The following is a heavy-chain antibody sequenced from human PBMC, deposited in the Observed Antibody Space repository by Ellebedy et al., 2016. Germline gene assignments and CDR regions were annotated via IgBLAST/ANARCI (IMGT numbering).Heavy chain of an antibody. V-gene: IGHV3-23*01. Sequence: GGSLRLXCTASGFNFNTFFMSWVRQAPGKGLEWVSTISAGSDTTRFADSVKGRFTISRDNSKNTVYLRMNDLRAEDTAVYYCRQGHYADYWGQGTLVTVSS. J-gene: IGHJ4*02. CDR1: GFNFNTFF. CDR3: RQGHYADY. CDR2: ISAGSDTT.